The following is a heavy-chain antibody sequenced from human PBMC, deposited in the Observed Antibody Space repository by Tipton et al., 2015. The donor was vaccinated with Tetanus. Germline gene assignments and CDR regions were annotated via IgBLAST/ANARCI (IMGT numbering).Heavy chain of an antibody. CDR2: IDPNSGDT. CDR3: ARDRGDYIYYGMDV. V-gene: IGHV1-2*02. J-gene: IGHJ6*02. CDR1: GYTFTGYY. Sequence: QLVQSGAEMKKPGASVKVSCKASGYTFTGYYMYWVRQAPGQGLEWVGWIDPNSGDTIYAQNFQGRVTMTRDTSMSTVYMELSRLRTDDTAVYYCARDRGDYIYYGMDVWGPGATVTVSS. D-gene: IGHD3-22*01.